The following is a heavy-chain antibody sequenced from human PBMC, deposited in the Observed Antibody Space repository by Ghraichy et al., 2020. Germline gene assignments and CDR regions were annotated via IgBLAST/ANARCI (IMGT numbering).Heavy chain of an antibody. CDR3: ARDGVSGTAMVTGYYYGMDV. J-gene: IGHJ6*02. D-gene: IGHD5-18*01. Sequence: GGSLRLSCAASGFTFSSYSMNWVRQAPGKGLEWVSSISSSSSYIYYADSVKGRFTISRDNAKNSLYLQMNSLRAEDTAVYYCARDGVSGTAMVTGYYYGMDVWGQGTTVTVSS. V-gene: IGHV3-21*01. CDR2: ISSSSSYI. CDR1: GFTFSSYS.